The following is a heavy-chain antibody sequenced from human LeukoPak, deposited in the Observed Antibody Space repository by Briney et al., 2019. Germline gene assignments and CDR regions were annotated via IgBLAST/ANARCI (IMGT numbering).Heavy chain of an antibody. J-gene: IGHJ4*02. CDR1: GFTFSSYA. V-gene: IGHV3-23*01. CDR2: ISGSGGST. D-gene: IGHD4-17*01. CDR3: AKATTVTIFDY. Sequence: GGSLRLSCAASGFTFSSYAMSWVRPAPGKGLEWGSAISGSGGSTYYADPVKGRFTISRDNSKNTLYLQMNSLRAEDTAVYYCAKATTVTIFDYWGQGTQVTVSS.